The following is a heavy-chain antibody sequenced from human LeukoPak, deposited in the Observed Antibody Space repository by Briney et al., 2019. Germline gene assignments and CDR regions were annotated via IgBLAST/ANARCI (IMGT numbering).Heavy chain of an antibody. CDR3: ARDQLNFPY. Sequence: EGSLRLSCAASGFTFSDYYMTWIRQAPGKGLEWVSYISGSGSTTNYADSVRGRLTISRDSAKNSLYLQMNSLRAEDTAVYYCARDQLNFPYWGQGALVTVSS. J-gene: IGHJ4*02. CDR2: ISGSGSTT. CDR1: GFTFSDYY. D-gene: IGHD5-24*01. V-gene: IGHV3-11*01.